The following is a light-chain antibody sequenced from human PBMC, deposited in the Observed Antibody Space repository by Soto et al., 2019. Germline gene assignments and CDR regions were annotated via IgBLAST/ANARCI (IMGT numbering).Light chain of an antibody. V-gene: IGLV1-51*01. CDR3: ATWDNSLNAVV. CDR1: NSNIGNNY. Sequence: QSVLTQPPSVSAAPGQKVTISCSGTNSNIGNNYVSWYQQLPGTVPKYLIYENNKRPSGISDRGSGSKSGTSATLGITGLQTGDEADYYCATWDNSLNAVVFGGGTQLTVL. J-gene: IGLJ2*01. CDR2: ENN.